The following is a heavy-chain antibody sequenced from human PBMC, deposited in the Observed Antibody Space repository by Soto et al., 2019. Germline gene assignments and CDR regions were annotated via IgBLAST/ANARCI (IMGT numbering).Heavy chain of an antibody. J-gene: IGHJ4*02. D-gene: IGHD3-9*01. CDR1: GFSLSTTGVG. CDR3: ASSTGYRIFDC. Sequence: QITLKESGPTLVKPTQTLTLTCTFSGFSLSTTGVGVGWIRQPPGKALEWLALIFWDDDKRYSPSLKSRLTTTKDTSKNQVVLTMTNMDHVDTATYYCASSTGYRIFDCWGQGTLVAVSS. CDR2: IFWDDDK. V-gene: IGHV2-5*02.